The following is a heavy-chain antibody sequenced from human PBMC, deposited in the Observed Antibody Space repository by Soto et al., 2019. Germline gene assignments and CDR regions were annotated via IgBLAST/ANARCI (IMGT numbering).Heavy chain of an antibody. CDR3: ARRIWDIEVVVASTRAAFDV. J-gene: IGHJ3*01. Sequence: GGSLRLSCAASGFTLRSYEMHWVRQAPGKGLEWVSYISSSGTNIYFADSVKGRFTISRDSANNSLYLQMNSLSAEDTAVYFCARRIWDIEVVVASTRAAFDVWGQGTMVTVS. CDR2: ISSSGTNI. D-gene: IGHD2-15*01. V-gene: IGHV3-48*03. CDR1: GFTLRSYE.